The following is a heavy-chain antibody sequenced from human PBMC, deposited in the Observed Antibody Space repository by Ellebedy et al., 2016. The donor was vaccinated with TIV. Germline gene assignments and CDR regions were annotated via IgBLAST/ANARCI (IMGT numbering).Heavy chain of an antibody. CDR1: GYTFNSYG. Sequence: ASVKVSCKASGYTFNSYGISWVRQAPGQGLEWMGRIIPILGIANYAQKFQGRVTIIADKSTSTAYMELSSLRSEDTAVYYCAAGNDGGWFDRWGQGTLVTVSS. CDR2: IIPILGIA. V-gene: IGHV1-69*04. CDR3: AAGNDGGWFDR. D-gene: IGHD1-1*01. J-gene: IGHJ5*02.